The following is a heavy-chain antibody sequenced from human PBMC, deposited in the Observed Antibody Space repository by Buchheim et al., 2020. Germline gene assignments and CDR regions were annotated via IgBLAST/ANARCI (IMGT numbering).Heavy chain of an antibody. J-gene: IGHJ4*02. CDR2: INPSDGTT. D-gene: IGHD3-10*01. V-gene: IGHV1-46*01. CDR3: ARAVRSYYGSWSFYVDS. CDR1: GYTFTSYY. Sequence: QVQLVQSGAELKKPGASVKVSCKASGYTFTSYYMHCVRQAPGQGLEWMGIINPSDGTTSYAQKFQGRVTLTRDTSTRTVYMELSNLRSEDTAVYYCARAVRSYYGSWSFYVDSWGQGTL.